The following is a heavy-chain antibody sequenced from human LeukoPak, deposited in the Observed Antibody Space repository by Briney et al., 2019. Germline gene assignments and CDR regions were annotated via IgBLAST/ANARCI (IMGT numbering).Heavy chain of an antibody. J-gene: IGHJ3*02. CDR2: IIPIFGTA. Sequence: GASVKVSCKASGGTFSSYAISWVRQAPGQGLEWMGGIIPIFGTANYAQKFQGRVTITTDESTSTAYMELSSLRSEDTAVYYCARDSPVESGSYILDAFDIWGQGTMVTVSS. D-gene: IGHD1-26*01. CDR3: ARDSPVESGSYILDAFDI. CDR1: GGTFSSYA. V-gene: IGHV1-69*05.